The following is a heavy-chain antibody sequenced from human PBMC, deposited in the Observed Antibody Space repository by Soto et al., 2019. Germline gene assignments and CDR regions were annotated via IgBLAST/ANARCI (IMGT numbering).Heavy chain of an antibody. CDR2: ISYDGSNK. V-gene: IGHV3-30-3*01. Sequence: LRLSCAASGFTFSSYAMHWVRQAPGKGLEWVAVISYDGSNKYYADSVKGRFTISRDNSKNTLYLQMNSLRAEDTAVYYCARGEGRNTIFGVVNRLYNYYYYYGMDVWGQGTTVTVSS. CDR1: GFTFSSYA. CDR3: ARGEGRNTIFGVVNRLYNYYYYYGMDV. D-gene: IGHD3-3*01. J-gene: IGHJ6*02.